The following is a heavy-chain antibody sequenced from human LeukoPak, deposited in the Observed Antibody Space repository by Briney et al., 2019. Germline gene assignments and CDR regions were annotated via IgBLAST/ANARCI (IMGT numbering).Heavy chain of an antibody. Sequence: GGSLRLSCAASGFTFSDYYMSWIRQAPGKGLEWVSYISGSSSYTIYADSVKGRFTISRDNAKNSLYLQMNSLRAEDAAVYYCARVTLYAESALDYWGQGTLVTVSS. J-gene: IGHJ4*02. CDR2: ISGSSSYT. V-gene: IGHV3-11*06. CDR3: ARVTLYAESALDY. CDR1: GFTFSDYY. D-gene: IGHD4-17*01.